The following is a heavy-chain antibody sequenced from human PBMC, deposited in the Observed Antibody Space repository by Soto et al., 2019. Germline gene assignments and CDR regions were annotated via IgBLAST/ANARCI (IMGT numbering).Heavy chain of an antibody. Sequence: QITLKESGPTLVKPTQTLTLTCTFSGFSLSTGGVGVGWIRQPPGKALEWLAVIYWDDDKRYRGSLMTRLTISKNTSKNYVVLTMTNTDPVDTGTYYCAHRRGGVFDSWGQGTLVTVSS. D-gene: IGHD3-10*01. CDR2: IYWDDDK. CDR1: GFSLSTGGVG. CDR3: AHRRGGVFDS. V-gene: IGHV2-5*02. J-gene: IGHJ4*02.